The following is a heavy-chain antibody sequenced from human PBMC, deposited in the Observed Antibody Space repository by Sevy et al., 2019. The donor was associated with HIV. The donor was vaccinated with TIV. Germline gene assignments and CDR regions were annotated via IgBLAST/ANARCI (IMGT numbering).Heavy chain of an antibody. CDR1: GFTFSSYG. CDR2: ISYDGSNK. CDR3: AKDRTTGIAAAGTPFDY. Sequence: GGSLRLSCAASGFTFSSYGMHWVRQAPGKGLEWVAVISYDGSNKYYADSVKGRFTISRDNSKNTLYLQMNSLRAEDTAVYYCAKDRTTGIAAAGTPFDYWGQGTLVNVSS. D-gene: IGHD6-13*01. J-gene: IGHJ4*02. V-gene: IGHV3-30*18.